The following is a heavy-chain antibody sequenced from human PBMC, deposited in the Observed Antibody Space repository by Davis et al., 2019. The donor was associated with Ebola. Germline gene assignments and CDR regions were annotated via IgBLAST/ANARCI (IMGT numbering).Heavy chain of an antibody. CDR1: GFTFSSYW. J-gene: IGHJ6*02. CDR2: IKTDGSYT. D-gene: IGHD6-19*01. CDR3: ARDGDSSGWYYYYYGMDV. V-gene: IGHV3-74*01. Sequence: GESLKISCAASGFTFSSYWMHWVRQAPGKGLVWVSRIKTDGSYTNYADSVKGRFAIFRDNAKNTLYLQMNSLRAEDTAVYYYARDGDSSGWYYYYYGMDVWGQGTTVTVSS.